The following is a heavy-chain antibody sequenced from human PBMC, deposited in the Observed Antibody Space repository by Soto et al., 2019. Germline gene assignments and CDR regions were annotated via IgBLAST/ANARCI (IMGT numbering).Heavy chain of an antibody. Sequence: PGGSLRLSCAGSGFTFSSSIMSWVRQAPGKGLEWVSTFSGSSGNSYYADSVKGRFTISRDNSKNTLYLQMNSLRAEDTALYYCAKRGHNFFDYWGQGTLVTVSS. CDR3: AKRGHNFFDY. CDR2: FSGSSGNS. J-gene: IGHJ4*02. V-gene: IGHV3-23*01. CDR1: GFTFSSSI. D-gene: IGHD5-12*01.